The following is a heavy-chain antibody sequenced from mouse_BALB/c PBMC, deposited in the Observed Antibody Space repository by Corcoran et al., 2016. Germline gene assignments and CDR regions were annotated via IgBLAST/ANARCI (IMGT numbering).Heavy chain of an antibody. CDR1: GFNIKDTY. CDR2: MDPANGNT. Sequence: EVQLQQSGAELMKPGASVTLSCTASGFNIKDTYMPWVKQSPEHGLEWIGRMDPANGNTKYDPKFQGKATITAYTSSNTAYLQLSSLTSEDTAVYYCAKWDYWGQGTTLTVSS. J-gene: IGHJ2*01. CDR3: AKWDY. V-gene: IGHV14-3*02.